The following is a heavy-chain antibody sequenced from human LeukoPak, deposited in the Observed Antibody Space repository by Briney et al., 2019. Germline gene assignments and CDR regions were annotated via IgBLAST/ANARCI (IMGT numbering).Heavy chain of an antibody. CDR2: IYYSGST. CDR3: ARQVIAVAGTGYFDY. Sequence: SETLSLTCTVSGGSIRSSSYYWGWIRQPPGKGLEWIGSIYYSGSTYYNASLKSRGTISVDTSKNQFSLKLNSVTAADTAVYFCARQVIAVAGTGYFDYWGQGTLVTVSS. V-gene: IGHV4-39*01. CDR1: GGSIRSSSYY. D-gene: IGHD6-19*01. J-gene: IGHJ4*02.